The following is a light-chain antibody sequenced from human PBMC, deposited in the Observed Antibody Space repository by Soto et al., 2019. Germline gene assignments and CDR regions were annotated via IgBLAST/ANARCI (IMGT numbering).Light chain of an antibody. V-gene: IGKV1-9*01. J-gene: IGKJ4*01. CDR1: QRISSY. Sequence: DIRLTQSPSFLSAVVGDRATLPCRASQRISSYLAWYQQKPGKAPRLLTYAASTSQSGVPARFSGSGSGTEFTLTISSMQPEDFATYYCVQHHNYHLTFGGGTKVDIK. CDR3: VQHHNYHLT. CDR2: AAS.